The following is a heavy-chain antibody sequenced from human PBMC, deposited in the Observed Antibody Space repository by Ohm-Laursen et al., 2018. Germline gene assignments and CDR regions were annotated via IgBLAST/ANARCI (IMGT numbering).Heavy chain of an antibody. V-gene: IGHV3-30*18. CDR1: GFTFSSYG. CDR3: AKDIRTMAGRDV. Sequence: SLRLSCAAPGFTFSSYGMHWVRQAPGKGLEWMTGISSDGNNQYYLDSVKGRFTISRDNSKNTLYLEMSSLRGEDTAVYYCAKDIRTMAGRDVWGQGTTVTVSS. J-gene: IGHJ6*02. CDR2: ISSDGNNQ. D-gene: IGHD4/OR15-4a*01.